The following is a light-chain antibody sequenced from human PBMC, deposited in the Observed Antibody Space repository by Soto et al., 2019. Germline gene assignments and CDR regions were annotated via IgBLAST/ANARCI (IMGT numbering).Light chain of an antibody. V-gene: IGKV3-20*01. J-gene: IGKJ1*01. CDR2: GAS. CDR3: QQYGSSPPWT. Sequence: EIVLTQSPGTLSLSPGERATLSCRASQSISSTYLAWYQQKPGQAPRLLIYGASSRATGIPDRFSGSGSGTDFTLTINRLEPEDVAVYFCQQYGSSPPWTFGQGTKVEIK. CDR1: QSISSTY.